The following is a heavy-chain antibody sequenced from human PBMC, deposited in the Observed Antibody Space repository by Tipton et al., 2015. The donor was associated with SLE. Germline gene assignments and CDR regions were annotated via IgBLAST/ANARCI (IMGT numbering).Heavy chain of an antibody. CDR3: ARWVVGATRFFDY. J-gene: IGHJ4*02. D-gene: IGHD1-26*01. Sequence: QSGPEVKKPGESLKISCEGSGYSFTTYWIGWVRQMPGKGLEWMGIIYPGDSDTRYSPSFQGQVTISADKSISTAYLQWSGLKASDTAMYYCARWVVGATRFFDYWGQGTLVTVSS. V-gene: IGHV5-51*01. CDR1: GYSFTTYW. CDR2: IYPGDSDT.